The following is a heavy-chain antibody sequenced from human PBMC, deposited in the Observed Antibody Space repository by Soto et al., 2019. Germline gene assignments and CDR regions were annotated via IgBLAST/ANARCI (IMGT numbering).Heavy chain of an antibody. Sequence: TSETLSLTCTVSGGFISTGGYYWNWIRQHPGEGLEWIGYIHDSGSTYDNPSLRGRVTMSLDTSNNQFSLKLSSVTAADTAICYCARFDPGPYYFDFWGRGTLVTVSS. CDR3: ARFDPGPYYFDF. V-gene: IGHV4-31*03. CDR2: IHDSGST. CDR1: GGFISTGGYY. D-gene: IGHD3-9*01. J-gene: IGHJ4*02.